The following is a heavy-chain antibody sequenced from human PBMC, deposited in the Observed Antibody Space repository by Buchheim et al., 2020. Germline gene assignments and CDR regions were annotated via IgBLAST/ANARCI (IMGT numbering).Heavy chain of an antibody. CDR3: ARASITTFGVEPARGMDV. Sequence: EVQLVESGGGLVQPGGSLRLSCAASGFTFSSYDMHWVRQATGKGLEWVSAIGTAGDTYYPGSVKGRFTISRENAKNSLYLQMNSLRAGDTAVYYCARASITTFGVEPARGMDVWGQGTT. CDR2: IGTAGDT. V-gene: IGHV3-13*04. CDR1: GFTFSSYD. J-gene: IGHJ6*02. D-gene: IGHD3-3*01.